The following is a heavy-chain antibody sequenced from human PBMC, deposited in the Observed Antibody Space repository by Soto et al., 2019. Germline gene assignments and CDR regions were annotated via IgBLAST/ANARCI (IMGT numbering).Heavy chain of an antibody. V-gene: IGHV3-23*01. J-gene: IGHJ6*02. CDR2: ISGSGGST. D-gene: IGHD5-18*01. CDR3: AKYVDTAMGGFEYYYYYYGMDV. CDR1: GFTFSSYA. Sequence: PGGSLRLSCAASGFTFSSYAMSWVRQAPGKGLEWVSAISGSGGSTYYADSVKGRFTISRDNSKNTPYLQMNSLRAEDTAVYYCAKYVDTAMGGFEYYYYYYGMDVWGQGTTVTVSS.